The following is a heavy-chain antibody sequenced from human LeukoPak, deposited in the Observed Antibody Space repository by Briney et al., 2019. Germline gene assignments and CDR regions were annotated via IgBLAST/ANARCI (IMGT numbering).Heavy chain of an antibody. Sequence: GGSLRLSCAASGFTFDDYGMSWVRQAPGKGLEWVSYIIPSGDTIYYADSGKGRFTISRDNAKNSLYLQMNSLRAEDTAVYYCARGHTSLLFRGQGTLVTVSS. D-gene: IGHD2-21*01. CDR2: IIPSGDTI. CDR1: GFTFDDYG. CDR3: ARGHTSLLF. J-gene: IGHJ4*02. V-gene: IGHV3-11*01.